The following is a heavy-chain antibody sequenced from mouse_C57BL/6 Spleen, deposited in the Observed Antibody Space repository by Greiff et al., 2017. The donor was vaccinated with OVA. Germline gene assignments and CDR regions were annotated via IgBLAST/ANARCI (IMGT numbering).Heavy chain of an antibody. V-gene: IGHV1-77*01. CDR3: ARGAGTYDYAMDY. CDR2: IGPGSGST. Sequence: QVQLQQPGAELVRPGSSVKISCKASGYTFTDYYINWVKQRPGQGLEWIGKIGPGSGSTYYNEKFKGKATLTADKSSSTAYMQLSSLTSEDSAVYFCARGAGTYDYAMDYWGQGTSVTVSS. CDR1: GYTFTDYY. J-gene: IGHJ4*01. D-gene: IGHD4-1*01.